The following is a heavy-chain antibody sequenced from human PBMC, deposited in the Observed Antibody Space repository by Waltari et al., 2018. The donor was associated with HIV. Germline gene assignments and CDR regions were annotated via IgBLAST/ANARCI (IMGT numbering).Heavy chain of an antibody. V-gene: IGHV1-69*08. D-gene: IGHD3-10*01. CDR3: ASARETMGVDFDF. J-gene: IGHJ4*02. CDR2: VIPMSGTT. CDR1: GGSLTSYS. Sequence: QVQLVQSGAEVRTPGSSVKVSCKASGGSLTSYSINWVRQAPGQGLEWMGRVIPMSGTTNKAQKFQGRVTITADKSTTTSYMELTSLRTEDTAVYYCASARETMGVDFDFWGQGTLVTVSS.